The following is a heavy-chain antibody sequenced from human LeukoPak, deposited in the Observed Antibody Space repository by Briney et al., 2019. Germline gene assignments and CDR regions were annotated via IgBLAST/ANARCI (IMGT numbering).Heavy chain of an antibody. CDR3: AKMFAVYDSSGYYLY. CDR1: GFTVSSNY. V-gene: IGHV3-53*01. D-gene: IGHD3-22*01. J-gene: IGHJ4*02. Sequence: GGSLRLSCATSGFTVSSNYMSWVRQAPGKGLEWVSVIYDSGTTYYADSVKGRFTISRDNSKNTLYLQMNSLRAEDAAVYYCAKMFAVYDSSGYYLYWGQGTLVTVSS. CDR2: IYDSGTT.